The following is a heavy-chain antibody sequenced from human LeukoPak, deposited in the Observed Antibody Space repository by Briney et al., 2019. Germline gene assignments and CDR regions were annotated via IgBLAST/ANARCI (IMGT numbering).Heavy chain of an antibody. D-gene: IGHD3-3*01. CDR3: AREFAFWSGYYTN. Sequence: PGGSLRLSCAASGFTFSDYYMSWIRQAPGKGLEWVSYISSSGSTIYYADSVKGRFTISRDNSKNTLYLQMNSLRAEDTAVYYCAREFAFWSGYYTNWGQGTLVTVSS. CDR2: ISSSGSTI. V-gene: IGHV3-11*04. CDR1: GFTFSDYY. J-gene: IGHJ4*02.